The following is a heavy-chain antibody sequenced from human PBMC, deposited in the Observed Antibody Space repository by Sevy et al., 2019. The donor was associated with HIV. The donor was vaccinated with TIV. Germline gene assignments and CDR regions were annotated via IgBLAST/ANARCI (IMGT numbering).Heavy chain of an antibody. V-gene: IGHV4-59*01. D-gene: IGHD3-22*01. Sequence: SETLSLTCTVSRASISNYFWTWIRQPLGKGLEWIGYMYNSGSTNYNPSLKSRVTMSVDTSKSQFSLKLTSVTAADTAFYYCARYYYASSGPWSWFDLWGQGILVTVSS. CDR2: MYNSGST. CDR3: ARYYYASSGPWSWFDL. J-gene: IGHJ5*02. CDR1: RASISNYF.